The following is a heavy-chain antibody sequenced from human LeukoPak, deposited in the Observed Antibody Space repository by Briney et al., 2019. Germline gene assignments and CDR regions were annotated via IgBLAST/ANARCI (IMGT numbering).Heavy chain of an antibody. CDR3: ARYYYDSNGYYYYFDN. CDR1: GGSISSYY. CDR2: ISYSGST. V-gene: IGHV4-59*08. Sequence: SETLSLTCTVSGGSISSYYWSWIRQPPGKGLEWIGYISYSGSTNYYPSLKSRVTMPVDTSKNQFSLKLSSVTAADTAIYYCARYYYDSNGYYYYFDNWGQGTLVTVSS. J-gene: IGHJ4*02. D-gene: IGHD3-22*01.